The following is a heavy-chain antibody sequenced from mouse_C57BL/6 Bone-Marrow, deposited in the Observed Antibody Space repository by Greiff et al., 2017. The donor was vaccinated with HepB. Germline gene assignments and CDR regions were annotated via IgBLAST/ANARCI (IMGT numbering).Heavy chain of an antibody. V-gene: IGHV1-52*01. CDR2: IDPSDSET. D-gene: IGHD1-1*01. CDR1: GYTFTSYW. Sequence: VKLQQPGAELVRPGSSVKLSCKASGYTFTSYWMHWVKQRPIQGLEWIGNIDPSDSETHYNQKFKDKATLTVDKSSSTAYKQLSSLTSEDSAVYYCARQPYYYGSSSPGAMDYWGQGTSVTVSS. CDR3: ARQPYYYGSSSPGAMDY. J-gene: IGHJ4*01.